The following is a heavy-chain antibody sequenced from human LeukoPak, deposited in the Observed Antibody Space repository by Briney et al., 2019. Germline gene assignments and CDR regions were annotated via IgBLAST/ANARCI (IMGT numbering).Heavy chain of an antibody. CDR3: ARGGLYDNRGTIDY. CDR1: GHTFTDYY. J-gene: IGHJ4*02. CDR2: INPNSGGT. V-gene: IGHV1-2*02. D-gene: IGHD3-22*01. Sequence: GASVKVSCKASGHTFTDYYLHWVRQAPGQGLEWMGWINPNSGGTNYAHKFQGRVSMTRDTSISTAYMELNWLTSDDTAVYYCARGGLYDNRGTIDYWGQGTLVTVSS.